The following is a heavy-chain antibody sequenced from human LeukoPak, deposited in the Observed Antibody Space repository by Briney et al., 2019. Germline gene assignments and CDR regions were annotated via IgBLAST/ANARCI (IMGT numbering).Heavy chain of an antibody. CDR2: IYYSGST. CDR3: ARDRPNDSSGYYPLSAFDI. CDR1: GGSISSSSYY. D-gene: IGHD3-22*01. V-gene: IGHV4-39*07. Sequence: SETLSLTCTVSGGSISSSSYYWGWIRQPPGKGLEWIGSIYYSGSTYYNPSLKSRVTISVDTSKNQFSLKLSSVTAADTAVYYCARDRPNDSSGYYPLSAFDIWGQGTMVTVSS. J-gene: IGHJ3*02.